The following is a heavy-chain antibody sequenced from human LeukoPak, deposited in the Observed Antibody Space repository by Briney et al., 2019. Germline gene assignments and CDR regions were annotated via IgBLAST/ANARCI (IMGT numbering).Heavy chain of an antibody. J-gene: IGHJ4*02. CDR2: IFSGGST. CDR1: GGSLSSHY. Sequence: SETLSLTCNVSGGSLSSHYCSWIRQAPGRGLEWIGFIFSGGSTNYNPSLKSRVSISMDTSQNQFSLKLTSVTAADTAVYYCARGRGPLRVEFGDWGQGALVTVSS. D-gene: IGHD3-16*01. V-gene: IGHV4-4*09. CDR3: ARGRGPLRVEFGD.